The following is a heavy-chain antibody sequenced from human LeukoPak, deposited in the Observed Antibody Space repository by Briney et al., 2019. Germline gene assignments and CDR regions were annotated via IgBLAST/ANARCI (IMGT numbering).Heavy chain of an antibody. CDR1: GFTFSDYS. J-gene: IGHJ4*02. Sequence: GGSLRLSCAASGFTFSDYSMNWVRQAPGKGLEWVASISSSSPYIYYTDSVKGRFTISRDNSKNTLYLQMNSLRAEDTAVYYCAKVLRWVRGVPFDYWGQGTLVTVSS. D-gene: IGHD3-10*01. CDR2: ISSSSPYI. V-gene: IGHV3-21*01. CDR3: AKVLRWVRGVPFDY.